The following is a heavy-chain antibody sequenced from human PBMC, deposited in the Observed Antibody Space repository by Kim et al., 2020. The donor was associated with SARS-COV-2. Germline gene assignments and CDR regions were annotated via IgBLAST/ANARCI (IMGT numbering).Heavy chain of an antibody. CDR1: GGSFSGYY. CDR2: INHSGST. V-gene: IGHV4-34*01. Sequence: SETLSLTCAVYGGSFSGYYWSWIRQPPGEGLEWIGEINHSGSTNYNPSLKSRVTISVDTSKNQFSLKLSSVTAADTAVYYCARGSRGYSSNWFDPWGQGT. D-gene: IGHD5-18*01. J-gene: IGHJ5*02. CDR3: ARGSRGYSSNWFDP.